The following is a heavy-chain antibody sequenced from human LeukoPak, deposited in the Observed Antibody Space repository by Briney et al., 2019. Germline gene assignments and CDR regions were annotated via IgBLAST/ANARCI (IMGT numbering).Heavy chain of an antibody. CDR1: GFTFSSYA. D-gene: IGHD2-2*01. CDR2: ISGSDGST. Sequence: GWSLRLSCAASGFTFSSYAMTWVRQAPDKGLEWVSAISGSDGSTYYADSVKGRFTISRDDSQSTLYLQMNSLSAEDTAVYYCAKVETSGGANCYALDYWGQGTLVTVSS. J-gene: IGHJ4*02. CDR3: AKVETSGGANCYALDY. V-gene: IGHV3-23*01.